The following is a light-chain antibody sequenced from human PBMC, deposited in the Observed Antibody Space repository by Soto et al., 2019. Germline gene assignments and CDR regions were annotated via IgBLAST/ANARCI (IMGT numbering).Light chain of an antibody. CDR1: QSVSSSY. Sequence: SVLTQSPDTLSFSPGERGTLSWRSSQSVSSSYLAWYQQKPGQAPRLLIYGASSRATGIPDRFSGSGSGTDFTLTISRLEPEDFAVYYCQQSGSSSITFGQGTRLEIK. CDR3: QQSGSSSIT. J-gene: IGKJ5*01. V-gene: IGKV3-20*01. CDR2: GAS.